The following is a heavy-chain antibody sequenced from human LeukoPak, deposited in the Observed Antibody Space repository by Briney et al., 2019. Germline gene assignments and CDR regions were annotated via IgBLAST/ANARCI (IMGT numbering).Heavy chain of an antibody. V-gene: IGHV4-34*01. J-gene: IGHJ4*02. Sequence: PSETLSLTCAVYGGSFSGYYWSWIRQPPGKGLEWIGEINHSGSTYYNPSLKSRVTISVDTSKNQFSLKLSSVTAADTAVYYCAREITVTEAGFDYWGQGTLVTVSS. CDR1: GGSFSGYY. CDR3: AREITVTEAGFDY. D-gene: IGHD4-17*01. CDR2: INHSGST.